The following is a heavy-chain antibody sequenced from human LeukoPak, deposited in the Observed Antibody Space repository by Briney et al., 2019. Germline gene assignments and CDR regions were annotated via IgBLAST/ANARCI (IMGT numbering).Heavy chain of an antibody. CDR3: ARVIRTSEPFDY. CDR2: ISSSSSYI. CDR1: GFTFSSNS. V-gene: IGHV3-21*01. D-gene: IGHD1-14*01. J-gene: IGHJ4*02. Sequence: PGGSLRLSFAASGFTFSSNSMNWFRQAPGKGLEWVSSISSSSSYIYYADSVKGRFTISSDNAKNSLYLQMNSLRAEDTAVYYCARVIRTSEPFDYWGQGTLVTVSS.